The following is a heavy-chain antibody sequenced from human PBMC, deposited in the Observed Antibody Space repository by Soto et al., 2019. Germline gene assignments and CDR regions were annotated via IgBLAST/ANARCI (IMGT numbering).Heavy chain of an antibody. D-gene: IGHD1-1*01. J-gene: IGHJ6*02. V-gene: IGHV1-18*04. Sequence: VASVKVSCKASGYTFTSYGISWVRQAPGQGLEWMGWISAYNGNTNYAQKLQGRVTMTRDTSISTAYMELSRLRSDDTAVYYCARDYLTGGAGTRIYYYYGMDVWGQGTTVTVSS. CDR3: ARDYLTGGAGTRIYYYYGMDV. CDR2: ISAYNGNT. CDR1: GYTFTSYG.